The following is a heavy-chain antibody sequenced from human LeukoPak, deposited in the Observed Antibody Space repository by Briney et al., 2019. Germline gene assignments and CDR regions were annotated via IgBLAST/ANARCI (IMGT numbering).Heavy chain of an antibody. D-gene: IGHD1-26*01. Sequence: GGSLRLSCAASGIAVTGNYMSWVRQPPGKGLEWVSFISINTDTFYADSVRGRFTISRDSSENTLFLQMNSLRDEDSAVYYCAIAQSWDELFDSWGQGTLVIVSS. J-gene: IGHJ4*02. CDR1: GIAVTGNY. CDR3: AIAQSWDELFDS. V-gene: IGHV3-53*01. CDR2: ISINTDT.